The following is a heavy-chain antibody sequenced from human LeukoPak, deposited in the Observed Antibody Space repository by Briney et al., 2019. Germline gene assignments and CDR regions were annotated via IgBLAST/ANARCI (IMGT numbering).Heavy chain of an antibody. J-gene: IGHJ6*02. CDR3: ARSSLIAAGGYYYYYGMDV. D-gene: IGHD6-13*01. CDR2: IYSGGST. Sequence: GGSLRLSCAASGFTVSSNYMSWVRQAPGKGLEWVPVIYSGGSTYYADSVKGRFTISRDNSKNTLYLQMNSLRAEDTAVYYCARSSLIAAGGYYYYYGMDVWGQGTTVTVSS. V-gene: IGHV3-53*01. CDR1: GFTVSSNY.